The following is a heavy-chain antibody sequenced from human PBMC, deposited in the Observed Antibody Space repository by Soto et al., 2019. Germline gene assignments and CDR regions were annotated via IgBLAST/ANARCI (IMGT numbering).Heavy chain of an antibody. CDR2: IIPILGIA. J-gene: IGHJ4*02. Sequence: GASVKVSCKASGGTFSSYTISWVRQAPGQGLEWMGRIIPILGIANYAQKFQGRVTITADKSTSTAYMELSSLRSEDTAVYYCASDYSSSWAKLDYWGQGTLVTVSS. D-gene: IGHD6-13*01. V-gene: IGHV1-69*02. CDR1: GGTFSSYT. CDR3: ASDYSSSWAKLDY.